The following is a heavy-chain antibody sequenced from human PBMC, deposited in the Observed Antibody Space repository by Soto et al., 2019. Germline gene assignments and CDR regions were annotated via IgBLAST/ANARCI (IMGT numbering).Heavy chain of an antibody. Sequence: GESLKISCKGSEYSFTHKWIGWVRQVPGKGPEWMGIIYPFDSDIRYSPSFQGHITISADKSINTAYVQWSTLKTSDTAIYYCVRLRTAPSKDLSYHYFSMDVWGPGTTVTVSS. V-gene: IGHV5-51*01. CDR2: IYPFDSDI. CDR3: VRLRTAPSKDLSYHYFSMDV. D-gene: IGHD2-15*01. J-gene: IGHJ6*02. CDR1: EYSFTHKW.